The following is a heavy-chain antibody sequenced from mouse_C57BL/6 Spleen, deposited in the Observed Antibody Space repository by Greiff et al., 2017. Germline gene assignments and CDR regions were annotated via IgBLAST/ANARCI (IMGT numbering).Heavy chain of an antibody. CDR3: ARGDEEAY. D-gene: IGHD3-3*01. Sequence: QVHVKQPGAELVKPGASVTLSCKASGYTFTSYWMQWVKQRPGQGLEWIGEIDPSDSYTNYNQKFKGKATLTVDTSSSTAYMQLSSLTSEDSAVYYCARGDEEAYWGQGTLVTVSA. J-gene: IGHJ3*01. V-gene: IGHV1-50*01. CDR1: GYTFTSYW. CDR2: IDPSDSYT.